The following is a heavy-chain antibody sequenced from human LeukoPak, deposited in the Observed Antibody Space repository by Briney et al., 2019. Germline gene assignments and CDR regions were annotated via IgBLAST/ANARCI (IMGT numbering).Heavy chain of an antibody. CDR1: GYTFTDYY. CDR3: ATITESYGDYVLYYFDY. D-gene: IGHD4-17*01. V-gene: IGHV1-69-2*01. Sequence: ASVKVSCKVSGYTFTDYYMHWVQQAPGKGLEWMGLVDPEDGETIYAEKFQGRVTITADTPTDTAYMELSSLRSEDTAVYYCATITESYGDYVLYYFDYWGQGTLVTVSS. CDR2: VDPEDGET. J-gene: IGHJ4*02.